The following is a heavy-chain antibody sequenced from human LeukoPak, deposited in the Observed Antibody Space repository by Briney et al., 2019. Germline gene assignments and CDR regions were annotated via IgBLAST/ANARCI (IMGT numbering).Heavy chain of an antibody. V-gene: IGHV1-2*02. J-gene: IGHJ5*02. D-gene: IGHD3-10*01. CDR1: GYTFTGYY. CDR2: INPNSGGT. Sequence: ASVKVSCKASGYTFTGYYMHWVRQAPGQGLEWTGWINPNSGGTNYTQKFQGRVTMTRDTSISTAYMELSRLRSDDTAVYYCARGYYGSGSYYKWGWFDPWGQGTLVTVSS. CDR3: ARGYYGSGSYYKWGWFDP.